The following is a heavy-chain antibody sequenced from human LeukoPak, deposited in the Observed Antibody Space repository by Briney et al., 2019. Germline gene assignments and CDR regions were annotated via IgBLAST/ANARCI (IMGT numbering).Heavy chain of an antibody. D-gene: IGHD6-19*01. V-gene: IGHV4-39*07. J-gene: IGHJ3*02. CDR3: ARDPGHYSGWYGDAFDI. CDR1: GGSISSSSYY. CDR2: ICYSGST. Sequence: PSETLSLTCTVSGGSISSSSYYWGWIRQPPGKGLEWIGSICYSGSTYYNPSLKSRVTISVDTSKNQFSLKLSSVTAADTAVYYCARDPGHYSGWYGDAFDIWGQGTMVTVSS.